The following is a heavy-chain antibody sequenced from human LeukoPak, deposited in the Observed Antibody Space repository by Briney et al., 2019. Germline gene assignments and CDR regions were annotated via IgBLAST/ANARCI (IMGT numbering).Heavy chain of an antibody. CDR3: ARVVTYGGEACFDY. V-gene: IGHV4-30-4*01. D-gene: IGHD4-23*01. CDR2: IYYSGST. J-gene: IGHJ4*02. CDR1: GGSISSGDYY. Sequence: PSQTLSLTCTVSGGSISSGDYYWSWIRQPPGKGVEWIGYIYYSGSTYYNPSLKSRVTISVDTSKNQFSLKLSSVTAADTAVYYCARVVTYGGEACFDYWGQGTLVTVSS.